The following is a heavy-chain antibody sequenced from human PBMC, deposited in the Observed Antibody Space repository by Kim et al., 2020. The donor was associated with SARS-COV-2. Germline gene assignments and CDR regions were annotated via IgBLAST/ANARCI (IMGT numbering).Heavy chain of an antibody. J-gene: IGHJ4*03. CDR2: IYYTGSA. Sequence: SETLSLTCTVSGGSINEHYWSWIRQPPGKGLEYIGTIYYTGSAYYNPSLKSRVTMSLVTSESQFFLRLTSVTAADTAVYYCARHQSSYYFGSGSFPRYF. V-gene: IGHV4-59*08. CDR3: ARHQSSYYFGSGSFPRYF. CDR1: GGSINEHY. D-gene: IGHD3-10*01.